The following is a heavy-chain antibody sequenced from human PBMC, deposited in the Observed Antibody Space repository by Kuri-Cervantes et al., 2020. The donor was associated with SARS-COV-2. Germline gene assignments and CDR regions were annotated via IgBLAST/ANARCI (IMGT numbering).Heavy chain of an antibody. CDR2: IYHSGST. V-gene: IGHV4-38-2*01. Sequence: SETLSLTCAVSGYSISSGYYWGWIRQPPGKGLEWIGSIYHSGSTYYNPSLKSRVTISVDTSKNQFSLKLSSVTAADTAVYYCATYGEAFDIWVQGTMVTVSS. J-gene: IGHJ3*02. CDR1: GYSISSGYY. D-gene: IGHD4-17*01. CDR3: ATYGEAFDI.